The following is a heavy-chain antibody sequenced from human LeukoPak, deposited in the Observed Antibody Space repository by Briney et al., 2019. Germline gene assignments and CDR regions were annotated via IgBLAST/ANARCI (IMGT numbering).Heavy chain of an antibody. Sequence: ASVKVSCKASGYTFTGYYMHWVRQAPGQGLEWMGWINPNSGGTNYAQKFQGRVTMTRDTSISTAYMELSRLRSDDTAVYYCASVPLNYYDSSGYYGYWGQGTLVTVSS. D-gene: IGHD3-22*01. V-gene: IGHV1-2*02. J-gene: IGHJ4*02. CDR2: INPNSGGT. CDR1: GYTFTGYY. CDR3: ASVPLNYYDSSGYYGY.